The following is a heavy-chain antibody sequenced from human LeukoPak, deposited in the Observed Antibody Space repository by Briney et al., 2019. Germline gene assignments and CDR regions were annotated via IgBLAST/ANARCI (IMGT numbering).Heavy chain of an antibody. CDR1: GYTFTSNY. Sequence: GASVKVSCKASGYTFTSNYIHWVRQAPGQGLEWMGMIYPRDGSTSYAQKFQGRVTMTRDTSTSTVYMELSSLRSEDTAVYYCAREASERDSSGWYDENYGMDVWGQGTTVTVSS. CDR2: IYPRDGST. J-gene: IGHJ6*02. D-gene: IGHD6-19*01. CDR3: AREASERDSSGWYDENYGMDV. V-gene: IGHV1-46*01.